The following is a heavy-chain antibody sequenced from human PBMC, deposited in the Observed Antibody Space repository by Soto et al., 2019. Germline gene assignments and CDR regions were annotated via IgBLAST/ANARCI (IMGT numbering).Heavy chain of an antibody. CDR3: TRVGGSVSGMDV. J-gene: IGHJ6*02. D-gene: IGHD1-26*01. Sequence: GGSLRLSCTASGFNFSSYSMNWVRQAPGKGLEWVSYISSSSSARYADSVKGRFTISRDNAKNTVYLQMNSLRAEDTAVYYCTRVGGSVSGMDVWGQGTTVTVSS. CDR2: ISSSSSA. CDR1: GFNFSSYS. V-gene: IGHV3-48*04.